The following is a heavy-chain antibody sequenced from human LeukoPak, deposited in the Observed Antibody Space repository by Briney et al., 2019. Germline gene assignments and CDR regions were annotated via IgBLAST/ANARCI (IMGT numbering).Heavy chain of an antibody. CDR2: INHSGST. Sequence: SETLSLTCAVYGGSFRGYYWSWIPQPPGKGLEWIGEINHSGSTNYNPSLKSRVTISVDTSKNQFSLKLSSVTAADTAVYYCALTDGGYDLGFDYWGQGTLVTVSS. V-gene: IGHV4-34*01. CDR1: GGSFRGYY. CDR3: ALTDGGYDLGFDY. D-gene: IGHD5-12*01. J-gene: IGHJ4*02.